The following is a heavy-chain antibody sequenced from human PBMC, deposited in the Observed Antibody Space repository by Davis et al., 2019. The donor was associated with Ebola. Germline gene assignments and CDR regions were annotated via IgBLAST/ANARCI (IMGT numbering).Heavy chain of an antibody. V-gene: IGHV4-34*01. D-gene: IGHD2-2*01. CDR1: VGSFRGYY. CDR2: INYSGGT. J-gene: IGHJ6*02. CDR3: ARDGVVPAANYGMDV. Sequence: SETLSLTCAVYVGSFRGYYWSWVRQPPGKGLEWIGEINYSGGTNYSPSLKSRVTISVDKSKNQFSLKLSSVTAADTAVYYCARDGVVPAANYGMDVWGQGTTVTVSS.